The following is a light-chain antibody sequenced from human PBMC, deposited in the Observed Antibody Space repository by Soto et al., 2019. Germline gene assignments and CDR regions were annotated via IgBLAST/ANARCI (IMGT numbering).Light chain of an antibody. CDR1: QDISPR. V-gene: IGKV1-12*01. Sequence: DIQMTQSPSSVSASVGDRVAITCRASQDISPRLAWYQQKPGKAPRLLIYRASSLQSGVTSRFSGSGSETDFTLTISSLQPEDFATYSCQHSTTWTFGQGTKVDI. CDR2: RAS. CDR3: QHSTTWT. J-gene: IGKJ1*01.